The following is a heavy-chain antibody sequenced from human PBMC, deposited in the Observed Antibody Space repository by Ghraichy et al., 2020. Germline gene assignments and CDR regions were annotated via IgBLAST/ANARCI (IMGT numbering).Heavy chain of an antibody. V-gene: IGHV4-59*01. D-gene: IGHD3-10*01. J-gene: IGHJ4*02. Sequence: SETLSLTCTVSGGSISSYYWSWIRQPPGKGLEWIGYIYYSGSTNYNPSLKSRVTISVDTSKNQFSLKLSSVTAADTAVYYCARSMVRQYSVTHFDYWGQGTLVTVSS. CDR2: IYYSGST. CDR1: GGSISSYY. CDR3: ARSMVRQYSVTHFDY.